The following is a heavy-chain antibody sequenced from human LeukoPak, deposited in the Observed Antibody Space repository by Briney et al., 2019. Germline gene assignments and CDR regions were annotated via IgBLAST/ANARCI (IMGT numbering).Heavy chain of an antibody. J-gene: IGHJ3*02. Sequence: GGSLRLSCAASGFTFSNYSMSWVRQAPGKGLEWVSSISTSSSYIYYADSVKGRFTISRDNAKNSLYLQMNSLRAEDTAVYYCARDPYSSSWYPNDAFDIWGQGTMVTVSS. D-gene: IGHD6-13*01. CDR1: GFTFSNYS. CDR2: ISTSSSYI. V-gene: IGHV3-21*06. CDR3: ARDPYSSSWYPNDAFDI.